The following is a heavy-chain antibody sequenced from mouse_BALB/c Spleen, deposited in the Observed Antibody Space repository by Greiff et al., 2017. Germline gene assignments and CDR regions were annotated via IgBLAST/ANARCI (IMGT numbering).Heavy chain of an antibody. CDR1: GFTFSSYT. J-gene: IGHJ3*01. CDR2: ISSGGSYT. V-gene: IGHV5-6-4*01. Sequence: EVHLVESGGGLVKPGGSLKLSCAASGFTFSSYTMSWVRQTPEKRLEWVATISSGGSYTYYPDSVKGRFTISRDNAKNTLYLQMSSLKSEDTAMYYCTRDRDDGYSFAYWGQGTLVTVSA. CDR3: TRDRDDGYSFAY. D-gene: IGHD2-3*01.